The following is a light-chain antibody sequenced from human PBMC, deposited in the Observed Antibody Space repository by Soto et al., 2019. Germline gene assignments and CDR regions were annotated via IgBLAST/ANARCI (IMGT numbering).Light chain of an antibody. J-gene: IGKJ1*01. V-gene: IGKV3-15*01. Sequence: EIVMTQSPATLSVSPGERATLSCRASQSVSSNLAWYQQKPGQGPRLLIYAASTRATGIPARFSGSGSGTEFTLTISSLQSEDFAVYYCQQYGSSTWTFGQGTKVEIK. CDR2: AAS. CDR1: QSVSSN. CDR3: QQYGSSTWT.